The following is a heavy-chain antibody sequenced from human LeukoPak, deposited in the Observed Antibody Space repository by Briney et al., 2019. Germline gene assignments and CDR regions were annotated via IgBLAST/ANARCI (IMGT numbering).Heavy chain of an antibody. Sequence: PGGSLRLSCAASGFTLSSYWMSWVRQAPGKGLEWVANIKQDGSEKYYVDSVKGRFTISRDNAKNSLYLQMNSLRAEDTAVYYCARVQFGEYTQEFYYYYYYMDVWGKGTTVTVSS. D-gene: IGHD3-10*01. CDR1: GFTLSSYW. V-gene: IGHV3-7*01. CDR2: IKQDGSEK. J-gene: IGHJ6*03. CDR3: ARVQFGEYTQEFYYYYYYMDV.